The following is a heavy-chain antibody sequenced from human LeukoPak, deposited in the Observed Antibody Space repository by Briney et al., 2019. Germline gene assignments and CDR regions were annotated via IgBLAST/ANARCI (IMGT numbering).Heavy chain of an antibody. D-gene: IGHD1-26*01. CDR1: GFTFSSYW. Sequence: GGSLRLSCAASGFTFSSYWMSWVRQAPGKGPEWVANIKQDGSEKYYADSVKGRFTISRDNAKNSLYLQMNSLRAEDTAVYYCARVDPVGATDAFDIWGQGTMVTVSS. J-gene: IGHJ3*02. CDR3: ARVDPVGATDAFDI. CDR2: IKQDGSEK. V-gene: IGHV3-7*04.